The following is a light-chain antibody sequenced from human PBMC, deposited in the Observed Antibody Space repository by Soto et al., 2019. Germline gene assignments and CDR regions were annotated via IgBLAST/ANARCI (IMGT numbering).Light chain of an antibody. CDR2: EVT. CDR1: GSDVGGYNY. J-gene: IGLJ1*01. V-gene: IGLV2-14*01. Sequence: QSALTQPASVSGSPGQSITISCTGTGSDVGGYNYVSWYQQHPGKAPKLMIYEVTNRPSGVSNRFSGSKSGNTASLTISGLQAEDEADYYCSSYTSTDSVVVFGIGTKLTVL. CDR3: SSYTSTDSVVV.